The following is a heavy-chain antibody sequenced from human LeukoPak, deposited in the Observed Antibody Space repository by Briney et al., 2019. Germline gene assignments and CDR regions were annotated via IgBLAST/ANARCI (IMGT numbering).Heavy chain of an antibody. Sequence: PSETLSLTCAVSGRSISSGGYSWSWIRQPPGNGLEWIGYIYHSGSTYYNPSLKSRVTISVDRSKNQFSLKLSSVTAADTAVYYCARAKTMTLDVFDIWGQGTMVTVSS. V-gene: IGHV4-30-2*01. CDR3: ARAKTMTLDVFDI. CDR1: GRSISSGGYS. CDR2: IYHSGST. J-gene: IGHJ3*02.